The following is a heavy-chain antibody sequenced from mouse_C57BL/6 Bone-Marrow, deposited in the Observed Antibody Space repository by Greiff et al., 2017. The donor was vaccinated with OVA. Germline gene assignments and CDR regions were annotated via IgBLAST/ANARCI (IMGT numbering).Heavy chain of an antibody. V-gene: IGHV14-4*01. CDR3: TTGGY. CDR2: IDPENGDT. Sequence: EVQRVESGAELLRPGASVKLSCTASGFNIKDDYMHWVKQRPEQGLEWIGWIDPENGDTEYASKFQGKATITADTSSNTAYLQLSSLTSEDTAVYYCTTGGYWGQGTTLTVSS. CDR1: GFNIKDDY. J-gene: IGHJ2*01.